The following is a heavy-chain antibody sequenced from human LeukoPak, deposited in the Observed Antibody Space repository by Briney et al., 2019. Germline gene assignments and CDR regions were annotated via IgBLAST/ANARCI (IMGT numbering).Heavy chain of an antibody. CDR2: FDPEDGET. CDR3: ATTMIVVGRRYYYGMDV. D-gene: IGHD3-22*01. J-gene: IGHJ6*02. V-gene: IGHV1-24*01. Sequence: ASVKVSCKVSGYTLTELSMHWVRQAPGKGLEWMGGFDPEDGETIYAQKFQGRVTMTEDTSTDTAYMELSSLRSEDTAVYYCATTMIVVGRRYYYGMDVWGQGTTVTVSS. CDR1: GYTLTELS.